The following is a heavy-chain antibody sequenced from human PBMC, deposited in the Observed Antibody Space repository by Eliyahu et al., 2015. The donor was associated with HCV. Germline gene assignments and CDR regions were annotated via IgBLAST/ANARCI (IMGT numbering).Heavy chain of an antibody. CDR2: IYYSGSA. J-gene: IGHJ5*02. CDR1: GGXITTYY. Sequence: QVQLQESGPGLVKPSETLSLTCTVSGGXITTYYWSWIRQPPGKKLEWIGYIYYSGSANYNPSLKSRVTISVDTSKNQFSLKLSSVTAADTAVYYCASGGGGIAVAGTGGWFDPWGQGTLVTVSS. CDR3: ASGGGGIAVAGTGGWFDP. V-gene: IGHV4-59*01. D-gene: IGHD6-19*01.